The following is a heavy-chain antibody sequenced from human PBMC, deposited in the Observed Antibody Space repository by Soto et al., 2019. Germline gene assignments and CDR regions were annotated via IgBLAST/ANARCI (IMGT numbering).Heavy chain of an antibody. V-gene: IGHV3-53*01. D-gene: IGHD1-26*01. CDR2: IYSGGNT. J-gene: IGHJ4*02. CDR1: GFAVSTNY. Sequence: GGSLRLSCAASGFAVSTNYVNWVRQAPGKGLEWVSVIYSGGNTYYADSVKGRFTISRDGSKNTVDLQMNSLRAEDTAVYFCARASGSRAFDNWGQGTLVTVSS. CDR3: ARASGSRAFDN.